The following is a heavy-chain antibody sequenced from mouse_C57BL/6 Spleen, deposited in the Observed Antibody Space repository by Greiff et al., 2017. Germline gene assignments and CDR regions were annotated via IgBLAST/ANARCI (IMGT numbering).Heavy chain of an antibody. J-gene: IGHJ4*01. CDR3: ARDSSRGDAMDY. Sequence: VQLQQSGPGLVKPSQSLSLTCSVTGYSITSGYYWNWIRQFPGNKLEWMGYISYDGSNNYNPSLKNRISITLDTSKNQFFLKLNSVTTEDTATYYCARDSSRGDAMDYWGQGTSVTVSS. D-gene: IGHD3-1*01. CDR2: ISYDGSN. V-gene: IGHV3-6*01. CDR1: GYSITSGYY.